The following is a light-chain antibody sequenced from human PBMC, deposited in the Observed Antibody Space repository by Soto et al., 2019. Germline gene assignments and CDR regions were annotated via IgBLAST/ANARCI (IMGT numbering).Light chain of an antibody. CDR2: EVX. Sequence: QSALTQPPSASGSPGQSVTISCTGTSSDVGGYNYVSWYQQHPGKAPKLMISEVXKRPSGVPDRFSGSKSGNTASLTVSGXXXXXEXDYYCSSFAGNNNLVFGGGTQLTVL. CDR1: SSDVGGYNY. J-gene: IGLJ2*01. CDR3: SSFAGNNNLV. V-gene: IGLV2-8*01.